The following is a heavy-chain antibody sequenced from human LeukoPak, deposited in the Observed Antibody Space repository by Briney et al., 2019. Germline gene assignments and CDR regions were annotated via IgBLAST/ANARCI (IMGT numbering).Heavy chain of an antibody. CDR2: ISAYNGNT. Sequence: ASVKVSCKASGYTFTSYGISWVRQAPGQGLEWMGWISAYNGNTIYAQKLQGRVTMTTDTSTSTAYMELRSLRSDDTAVYYCARDVIADSSYFFDYWGQGTLVTVSS. D-gene: IGHD3-22*01. J-gene: IGHJ4*02. CDR1: GYTFTSYG. V-gene: IGHV1-18*01. CDR3: ARDVIADSSYFFDY.